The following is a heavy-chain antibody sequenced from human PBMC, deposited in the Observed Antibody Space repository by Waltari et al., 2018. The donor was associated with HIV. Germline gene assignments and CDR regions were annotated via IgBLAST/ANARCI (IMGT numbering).Heavy chain of an antibody. CDR3: ARDRNGDYGHYFDY. CDR1: GFTFSSYW. J-gene: IGHJ4*02. Sequence: EVQLVESGGGLVQPGGSLRLSCAASGFTFSSYWMHWVGQAPGKGLVWVSRINSDGSSTSYADSVKGRFTISRDNAKNTLYLQMNSLRAEDTAVYYCARDRNGDYGHYFDYWGQGTLVTVSS. D-gene: IGHD4-17*01. CDR2: INSDGSST. V-gene: IGHV3-74*01.